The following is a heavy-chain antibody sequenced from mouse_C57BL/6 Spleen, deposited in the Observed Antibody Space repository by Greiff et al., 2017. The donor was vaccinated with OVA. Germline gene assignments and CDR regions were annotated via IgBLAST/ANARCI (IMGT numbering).Heavy chain of an antibody. J-gene: IGHJ2*01. D-gene: IGHD1-1*01. CDR3: ARRHYGSSFDY. Sequence: QVQLQQSGAELVMPGASVKLSCKASGYTFTSYWMHWVKQRPGQGLEWIGEIDPSDSYTNYNQKFKGKSTLTVDKSSSTAYMQLSSLTSEDSAVYYCARRHYGSSFDYWGQGTTLTVSS. V-gene: IGHV1-69*01. CDR2: IDPSDSYT. CDR1: GYTFTSYW.